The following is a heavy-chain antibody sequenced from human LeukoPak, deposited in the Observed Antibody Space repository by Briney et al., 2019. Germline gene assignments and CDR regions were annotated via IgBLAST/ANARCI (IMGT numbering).Heavy chain of an antibody. CDR3: AKEALSGTLS. J-gene: IGHJ5*02. CDR2: IRYDGSNK. D-gene: IGHD1-26*01. Sequence: PGGSLRLSCAASGFSFSTYGMHWVRQAPGKGLEWVAFIRYDGSNKYYADSVKGRFTISRDNSKNTLYLQMNSLRAEDTAVYYCAKEALSGTLSWGQGTLVTVSS. V-gene: IGHV3-30*02. CDR1: GFSFSTYG.